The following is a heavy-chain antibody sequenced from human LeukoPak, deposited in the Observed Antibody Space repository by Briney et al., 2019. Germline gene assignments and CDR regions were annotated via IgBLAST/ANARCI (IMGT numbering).Heavy chain of an antibody. J-gene: IGHJ4*02. CDR2: IHANSGKA. CDR1: GYTFRDYE. CDR3: ARGHYGGNRYFNN. D-gene: IGHD4-23*01. Sequence: ASVKVSCKASGYTFRDYEINWVRQAPGLGLEWVAWIHANSGKAGSAQKFQGRVTLTRDTSTETAFMELSGLTSDDSATYFCARGHYGGNRYFNNGGKGTLVTVSS. V-gene: IGHV1-8*01.